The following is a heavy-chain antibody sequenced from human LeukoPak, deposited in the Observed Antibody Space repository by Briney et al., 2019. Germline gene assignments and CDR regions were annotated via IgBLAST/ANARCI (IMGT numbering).Heavy chain of an antibody. Sequence: SETLSLTCTVSGGSISSHYWSWIRQPAGKGLEWIGRIYTSGSTNYNPSLKSRVTMSVDTSKNQFSLKLSSVTAADTAVYYCARHYYSYYYYYYMDVWGKGTTVTVSS. CDR2: IYTSGST. CDR1: GGSISSHY. V-gene: IGHV4-4*07. J-gene: IGHJ6*03. CDR3: ARHYYSYYYYYYMDV. D-gene: IGHD1-26*01.